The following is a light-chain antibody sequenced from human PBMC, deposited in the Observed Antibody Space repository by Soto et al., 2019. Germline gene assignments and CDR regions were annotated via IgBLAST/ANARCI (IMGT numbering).Light chain of an antibody. CDR1: QSLLYDSNNKNY. CDR2: WAS. CDR3: QQYYSTLALT. Sequence: DIVMTQSPDSLAVPLGERATINCKSSQSLLYDSNNKNYLAWYQQKPGQPPKLLIYWASTRESGVPDRFSGSGSGTDFTLTISSLQAEDGAVYYCQQYYSTLALTFGGGTKVEIK. V-gene: IGKV4-1*01. J-gene: IGKJ4*01.